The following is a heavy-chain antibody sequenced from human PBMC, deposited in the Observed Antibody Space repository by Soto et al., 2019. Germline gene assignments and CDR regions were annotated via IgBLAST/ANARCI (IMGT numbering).Heavy chain of an antibody. CDR2: IYHSGTT. V-gene: IGHV4-31*03. Sequence: SETLSLTCSVSGGSISTDGYYWSWIRQLPGKGLEWIGYIYHSGTTYHNPSLKSRLSMSVDTSKNQFSLHLDSVTPEDTAMYYCARDPPAFHSAFDYWGQGTLVTVSS. CDR1: GGSISTDGYY. J-gene: IGHJ4*02. CDR3: ARDPPAFHSAFDY. D-gene: IGHD4-4*01.